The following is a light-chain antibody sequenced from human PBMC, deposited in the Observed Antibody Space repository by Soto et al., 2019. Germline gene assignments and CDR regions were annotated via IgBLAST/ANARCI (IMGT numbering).Light chain of an antibody. CDR1: RTVISNY. V-gene: IGKV3-20*01. CDR2: GAS. Sequence: IVLTQSPDSLSLSPGERATLSCRASRTVISNYLAWYQQKPGQAPRLLIHGASSRATGIPDRFTGSGSGTDFSLTITRLEPEDVAVYYCQQYVYLPLTFGGGTKWIS. CDR3: QQYVYLPLT. J-gene: IGKJ4*01.